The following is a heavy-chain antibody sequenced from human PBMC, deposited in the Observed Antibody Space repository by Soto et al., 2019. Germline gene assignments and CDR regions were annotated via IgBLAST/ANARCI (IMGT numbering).Heavy chain of an antibody. D-gene: IGHD6-19*01. CDR2: ISYDGSNK. CDR3: AKNGGSGRYGVIAY. V-gene: IGHV3-30*18. J-gene: IGHJ4*02. CDR1: GFTFSSYG. Sequence: RLSCAASGFTFSSYGMHWVRQAPGKGLEWVAVISYDGSNKYYADPVKGRFTISRDNSKNTLYLQMNSLRAEDTAVYYCAKNGGSGRYGVIAYSAQGSFVTV.